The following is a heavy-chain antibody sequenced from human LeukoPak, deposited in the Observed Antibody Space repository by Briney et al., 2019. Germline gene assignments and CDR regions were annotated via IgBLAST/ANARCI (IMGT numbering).Heavy chain of an antibody. J-gene: IGHJ5*02. CDR2: INPNSGGS. D-gene: IGHD2-8*02. Sequence: ASVKVSCKASGYTFTGYNTHWVRQAHGPWLGRKGWINPNSGGSSYAQKFQGRVTIIRVTSNSSANLELRRLRSDDTAVSSCSGYWCYPAGLFDPGGQGTRITVTS. CDR3: SGYWCYPAGLFDP. V-gene: IGHV1-2*02. CDR1: GYTFTGYN.